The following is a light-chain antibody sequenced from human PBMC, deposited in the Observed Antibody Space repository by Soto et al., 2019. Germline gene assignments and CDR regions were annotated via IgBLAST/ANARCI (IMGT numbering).Light chain of an antibody. V-gene: IGKV3D-15*02. CDR2: GAS. J-gene: IGKJ3*01. Sequence: EVVMTQSPATLSVSPGERATLSCRASETVATNLAWYQQKPGQAPRLLISGASTRAAGISDRFRGSGSGTEFTLTISSLRSEDSAVYYCQQYGSSPGFTFGPGTKVDIK. CDR1: ETVATN. CDR3: QQYGSSPGFT.